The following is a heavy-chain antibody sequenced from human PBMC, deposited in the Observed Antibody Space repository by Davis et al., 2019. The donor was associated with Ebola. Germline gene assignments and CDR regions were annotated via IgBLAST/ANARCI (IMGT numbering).Heavy chain of an antibody. CDR3: AREGTGRPFDY. J-gene: IGHJ4*02. CDR2: ISWDGGST. CDR1: GFTFDDYA. D-gene: IGHD1/OR15-1a*01. V-gene: IGHV3-43D*03. Sequence: PGGSLRLSCAASGFTFDDYAMHWVRQAPGKGLEWVSLISWDGGSTYYADSVKGRFTISRDNSKNTLYLQMNSLRAEETALYYCAREGTGRPFDYWGQGTLVTVSS.